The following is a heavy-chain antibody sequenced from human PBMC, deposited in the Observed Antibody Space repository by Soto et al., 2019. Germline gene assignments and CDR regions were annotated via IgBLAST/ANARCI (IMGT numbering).Heavy chain of an antibody. D-gene: IGHD1-26*01. Sequence: EVQLLASGGGLVQPGGSLRLSCVVSGFSINNYAMSWVRQAPGKGLEWVSTLSISGGATYQPDSVKGRFTLSRDNSENTLYLQMDNLRVEDTAVYYCAKPPGGVSWHSFEIWGQGTLVTVSS. J-gene: IGHJ4*02. CDR3: AKPPGGVSWHSFEI. V-gene: IGHV3-23*01. CDR2: LSISGGAT. CDR1: GFSINNYA.